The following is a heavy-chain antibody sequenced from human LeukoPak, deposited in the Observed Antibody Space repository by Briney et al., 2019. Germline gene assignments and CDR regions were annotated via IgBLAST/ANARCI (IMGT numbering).Heavy chain of an antibody. Sequence: SDTLSLTCTVSGVSMSGYYWSWIRQPPGKGLEWIGYIYYSGGTNYNPSLKSRVTISIDTSKNQFSLKLNSVTAADAAVYYCVASSMAAPGTLHYWGQGTLVTVSS. CDR2: IYYSGGT. CDR3: VASSMAAPGTLHY. J-gene: IGHJ4*02. V-gene: IGHV4-59*07. CDR1: GVSMSGYY. D-gene: IGHD6-13*01.